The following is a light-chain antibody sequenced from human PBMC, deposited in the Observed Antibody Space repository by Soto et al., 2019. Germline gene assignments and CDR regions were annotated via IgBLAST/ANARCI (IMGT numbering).Light chain of an antibody. Sequence: QSVLTQPASVSGSPGQSITISCTGTSSDVGGYNDVSWYQQHPGKAPKLMIYDVSNRPSGVSNRFSGSKSGNTASLTISGLQAEDEADYYCSSYTSSSTLHYVFGTGTKLTVL. V-gene: IGLV2-14*01. J-gene: IGLJ1*01. CDR1: SSDVGGYND. CDR3: SSYTSSSTLHYV. CDR2: DVS.